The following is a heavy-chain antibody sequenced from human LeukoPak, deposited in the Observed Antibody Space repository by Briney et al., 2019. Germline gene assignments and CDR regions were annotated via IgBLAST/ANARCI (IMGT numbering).Heavy chain of an antibody. Sequence: GESLKISCKGSGYSFTSYWIGWVRQMPGKGLEWMGIIYPGDSDTRYSPSFQGQVTISADKSISTAYLQWSSLKASDTAMYYCARSLNTCYYDSSGLYYFDYWGQGTLVTVSP. CDR1: GYSFTSYW. D-gene: IGHD3-22*01. J-gene: IGHJ4*02. CDR2: IYPGDSDT. V-gene: IGHV5-51*01. CDR3: ARSLNTCYYDSSGLYYFDY.